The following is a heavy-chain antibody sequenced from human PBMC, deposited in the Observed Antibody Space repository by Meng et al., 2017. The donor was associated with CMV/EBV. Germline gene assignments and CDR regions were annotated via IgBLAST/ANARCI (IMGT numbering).Heavy chain of an antibody. J-gene: IGHJ5*02. Sequence: GPGTGNPSGTLSLTCTVSGGYISSYHWSWIRQPAGKGLEWIGRIYTSGSTNYHPSLKSRVTMSVDTSKNQFSLKLSSVTAADTAVYYCARDLMNCSSTSCANWFDPWGQGTLVTVSS. CDR1: GGYISSYH. CDR2: IYTSGST. CDR3: ARDLMNCSSTSCANWFDP. V-gene: IGHV4-4*07. D-gene: IGHD2-2*01.